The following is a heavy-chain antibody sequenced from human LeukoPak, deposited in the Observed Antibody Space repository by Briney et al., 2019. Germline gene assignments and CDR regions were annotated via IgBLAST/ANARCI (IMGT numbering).Heavy chain of an antibody. D-gene: IGHD3-22*01. CDR3: ARVWFSSGYYPYFDY. CDR1: GGSISSYY. V-gene: IGHV4-59*01. J-gene: IGHJ4*02. Sequence: SETLSLTCTVSGGSISSYYWSWIRQPPGKGREGLGYIYYSGSTNYNPSLKSRVTISVDTSKNQFPLKLSSVTAADTAVYYCARVWFSSGYYPYFDYWGQGTLVTVSS. CDR2: IYYSGST.